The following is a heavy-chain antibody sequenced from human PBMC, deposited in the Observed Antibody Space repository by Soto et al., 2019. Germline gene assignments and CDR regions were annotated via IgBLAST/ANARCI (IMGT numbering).Heavy chain of an antibody. CDR3: ARDRASGWQYYFDY. CDR2: IYYSGST. CDR1: GCSISSSSYY. D-gene: IGHD6-19*01. V-gene: IGHV4-39*07. J-gene: IGHJ4*02. Sequence: PSETLCLTCTVSGCSISSSSYYWGWMRQPPGKGLEWIGSIYYSGSTSYNPSLKSRVTMSVDTSKNQSSLKLSSVTAADTAVYYCARDRASGWQYYFDYWGQGTLVTVSS.